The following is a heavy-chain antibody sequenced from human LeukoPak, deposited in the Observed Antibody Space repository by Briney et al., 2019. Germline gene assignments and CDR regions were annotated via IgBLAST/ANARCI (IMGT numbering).Heavy chain of an antibody. V-gene: IGHV1-18*01. CDR2: ISAYNGNT. J-gene: IGHJ3*02. CDR1: GYIFTNFG. Sequence: ASVNVSCKASGYIFTNFGITWVRQAPGQGLEWMGWISAYNGNTNYAQKLQGRVTMTTDTSTSTAYMELRSLRSDDTAIYYCARGIDSGSPPLGTFEIWGQGTMVTVSS. CDR3: ARGIDSGSPPLGTFEI. D-gene: IGHD1-26*01.